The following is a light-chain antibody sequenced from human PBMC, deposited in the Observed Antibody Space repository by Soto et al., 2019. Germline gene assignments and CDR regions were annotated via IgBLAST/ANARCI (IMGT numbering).Light chain of an antibody. CDR1: QSVNSDY. J-gene: IGKJ1*01. CDR2: GAS. Sequence: EIVLTQSPGTLSLSPGERATLSCRASQSVNSDYLAWYQQKPGQGPRVLMYGASSRATGIPDRFSGSGSGTDFTLTISRLEPEDFAVDYCQQYDSSPRTFGQGTKVEIK. V-gene: IGKV3-20*01. CDR3: QQYDSSPRT.